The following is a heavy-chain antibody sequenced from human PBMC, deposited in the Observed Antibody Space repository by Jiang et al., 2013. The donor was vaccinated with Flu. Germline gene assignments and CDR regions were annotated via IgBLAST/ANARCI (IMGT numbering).Heavy chain of an antibody. J-gene: IGHJ4*02. CDR3: AKDKIVGASGTDY. CDR2: ISAGGGST. D-gene: IGHD1-26*01. V-gene: IGHV3-23*04. Sequence: QLVESGGGLVQPGGSLRLSCAASGFTFRSYAMSWVRQAPGKGLEWVSGISAGGGSTNYADSVKGRFTISRDNPKNTLYLQMNSLRGDDTALYYCAKDKIVGASGTDYWGQGTLVTVSS. CDR1: GFTFRSYA.